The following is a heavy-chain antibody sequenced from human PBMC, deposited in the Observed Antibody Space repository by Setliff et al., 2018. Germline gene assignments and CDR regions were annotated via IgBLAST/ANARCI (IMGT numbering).Heavy chain of an antibody. D-gene: IGHD3-10*01. CDR1: GGSISNYY. CDR3: ARAGGFKGYYGPETIYHFDY. J-gene: IGHJ4*02. Sequence: SETLSLTCTVSGGSISNYYWTWIRQPPGKGLEWIGYIYYSGSTNYNPSLNNRVTISVDTSKNQFSLKLTSVTAADTAVYYCARAGGFKGYYGPETIYHFDYWGQGTLVTVSS. V-gene: IGHV4-59*01. CDR2: IYYSGST.